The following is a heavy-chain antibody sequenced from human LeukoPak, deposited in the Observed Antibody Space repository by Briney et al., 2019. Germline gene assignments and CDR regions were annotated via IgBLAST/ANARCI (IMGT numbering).Heavy chain of an antibody. J-gene: IGHJ4*02. Sequence: GASVKVSCKASGYTFTSLDINWVRQATEQGLEWMGWINLNSGNTGYAQQFQGRVTITRDTSISTVYMELTSLRSDDTAVYYCARVDGSPDYWGQGTLVTVSS. D-gene: IGHD2-15*01. V-gene: IGHV1-8*03. CDR3: ARVDGSPDY. CDR1: GYTFTSLD. CDR2: INLNSGNT.